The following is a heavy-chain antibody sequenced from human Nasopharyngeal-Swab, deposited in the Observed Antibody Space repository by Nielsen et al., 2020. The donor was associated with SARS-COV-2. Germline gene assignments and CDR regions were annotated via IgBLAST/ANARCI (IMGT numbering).Heavy chain of an antibody. CDR3: ARDSGSYDPFFDY. V-gene: IGHV3-72*01. CDR1: GFTFSDHY. CDR2: TRNKANSYTT. J-gene: IGHJ4*02. Sequence: GGSLRLSCAASGFTFSDHYMDWVRQAPGKGLEWAGRTRNKANSYTTEYAASVKGRFTISRDDSKNSLYLQMNSLKTEDTAVYYCARDSGSYDPFFDYWGQGTLVTVSS. D-gene: IGHD1-26*01.